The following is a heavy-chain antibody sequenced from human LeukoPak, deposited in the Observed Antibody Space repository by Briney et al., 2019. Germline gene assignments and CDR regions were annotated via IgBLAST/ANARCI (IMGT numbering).Heavy chain of an antibody. J-gene: IGHJ4*02. CDR2: ISSSSSYI. Sequence: GGSLRLSCAASGFTFSSYSMNWVRQAPGKGLEWVSSISSSSSYIYYADSVKGRFTISRDNAKNSLYLQMNSLRAGDTAVYYCARDGGGNFDYWGQGTLVTVSS. CDR3: ARDGGGNFDY. V-gene: IGHV3-21*01. CDR1: GFTFSSYS. D-gene: IGHD4-23*01.